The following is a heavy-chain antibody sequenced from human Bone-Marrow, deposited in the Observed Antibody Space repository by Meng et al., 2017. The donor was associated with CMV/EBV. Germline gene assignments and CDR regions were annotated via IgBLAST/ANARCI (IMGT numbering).Heavy chain of an antibody. V-gene: IGHV1-69*05. Sequence: SVKVSCKASGGTFSSYAISWVRQAPGQGLEWMGGIIPIFGTANYAQKFQGRVTITTDESTSTAYMELSSLRSEDTAVYYCASNSNPMGYYYGMDGWGQGTTVTVSS. CDR2: IIPIFGTA. CDR1: GGTFSSYA. CDR3: ASNSNPMGYYYGMDG. J-gene: IGHJ6*02. D-gene: IGHD3-16*01.